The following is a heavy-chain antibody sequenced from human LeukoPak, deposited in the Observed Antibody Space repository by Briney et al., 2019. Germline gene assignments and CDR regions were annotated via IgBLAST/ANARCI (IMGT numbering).Heavy chain of an antibody. V-gene: IGHV3-23*01. CDR3: AKDRTLDYDILTGPFDY. CDR2: ISGSGGST. CDR1: GFTFSSYA. J-gene: IGHJ4*02. Sequence: GGSLRLSCAASGFTFSSYAMSWVRQAPGKGLEWGSAISGSGGSTYYADSVKGRFTISRDNSKNTLYLQMNSLRAEDTAVYYCAKDRTLDYDILTGPFDYWGQGTLVTVSS. D-gene: IGHD3-9*01.